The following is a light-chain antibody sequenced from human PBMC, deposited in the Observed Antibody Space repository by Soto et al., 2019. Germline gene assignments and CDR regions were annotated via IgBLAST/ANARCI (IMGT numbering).Light chain of an antibody. V-gene: IGKV3-20*01. J-gene: IGKJ3*01. CDR2: GAS. CDR3: QQYGSSRGVT. Sequence: EIVLTQSPGTLSLSPGERATLSCRASPSVSSSYLAWYQQKPGQAPRLLIYGASSRATGIPDRFSGSGSGTDFTLTISRLEPEDFAVYYCQQYGSSRGVTFGPGTKVDIK. CDR1: PSVSSSY.